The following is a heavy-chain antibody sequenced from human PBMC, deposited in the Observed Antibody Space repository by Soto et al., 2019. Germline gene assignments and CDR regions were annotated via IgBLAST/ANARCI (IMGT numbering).Heavy chain of an antibody. CDR2: ISGSGGST. J-gene: IGHJ3*02. CDR3: VSGGCSGGRCLILTLFDI. CDR1: GFTFSSYA. V-gene: IGHV3-23*01. Sequence: HPGGSLRLSCAASGFTFSSYAMSWVRQAPGKGLEWVSGISGSGGSTNYADSVKGRCTISRDNSKNTLYLQMNSLRAEDTAVYYCVSGGCSGGRCLILTLFDIWGQRTTVTVSS. D-gene: IGHD2-15*01.